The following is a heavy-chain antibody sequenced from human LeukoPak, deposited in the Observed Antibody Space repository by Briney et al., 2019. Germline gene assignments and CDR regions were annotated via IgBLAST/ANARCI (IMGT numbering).Heavy chain of an antibody. V-gene: IGHV4-34*01. Sequence: SEALSLTCAVYGGSFGGYYWSWIRQPPGKGLEWIGEINHSGSTNYNPSLKSRVTISVDTSKNQFSLKLSSVTAVDTAVYYCARGICQCMVGATNNWSDPCGQGTLVTVSS. CDR3: ARGICQCMVGATNNWSDP. J-gene: IGHJ5*02. CDR1: GGSFGGYY. D-gene: IGHD1-26*01. CDR2: INHSGST.